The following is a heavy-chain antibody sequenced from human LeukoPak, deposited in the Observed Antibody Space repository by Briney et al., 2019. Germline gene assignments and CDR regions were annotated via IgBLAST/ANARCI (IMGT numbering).Heavy chain of an antibody. CDR3: ARVLIDYYDSSGPRKFDY. V-gene: IGHV3-66*01. Sequence: GGSLRLSCAASGFTVSSNYMSWVRQAPGKGLEWVSVIYSGGSTYYADSVKGRFTISRDNSKNTLYLQMNSLRAEDTAVYYCARVLIDYYDSSGPRKFDYWGQGTLVTVSS. D-gene: IGHD3-22*01. CDR2: IYSGGST. CDR1: GFTVSSNY. J-gene: IGHJ4*02.